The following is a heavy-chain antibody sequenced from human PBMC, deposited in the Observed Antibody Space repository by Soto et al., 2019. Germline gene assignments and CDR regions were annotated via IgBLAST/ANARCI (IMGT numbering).Heavy chain of an antibody. Sequence: QVQLVQSGAEVKKPGASVKVSCKASGYTFTSYGISWVRQAPGQGLEWMGWISAYNGNTNYAQKLQGRVTMTTDTATSKAYMELRSLRSDDTAVYYCARAPPYCSSTSCSPKYYFDYWGQGTLVTVSS. V-gene: IGHV1-18*01. D-gene: IGHD2-2*01. CDR1: GYTFTSYG. J-gene: IGHJ4*02. CDR3: ARAPPYCSSTSCSPKYYFDY. CDR2: ISAYNGNT.